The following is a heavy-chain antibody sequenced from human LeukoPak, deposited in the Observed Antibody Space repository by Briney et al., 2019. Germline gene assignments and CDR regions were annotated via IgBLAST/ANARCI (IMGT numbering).Heavy chain of an antibody. Sequence: GTLSLTCAASGFTISSYWMHWVRQAPGQGLMWVSLITTDGSSTTYADSVKGRFTIPRDNATNTLYLQMNSLKTLDVAVYYCARDYYSGSRELDYWGQGTVVTVSS. CDR1: GFTISSYW. CDR3: ARDYYSGSRELDY. V-gene: IGHV3-74*01. J-gene: IGHJ4*02. CDR2: ITTDGSST. D-gene: IGHD3-22*01.